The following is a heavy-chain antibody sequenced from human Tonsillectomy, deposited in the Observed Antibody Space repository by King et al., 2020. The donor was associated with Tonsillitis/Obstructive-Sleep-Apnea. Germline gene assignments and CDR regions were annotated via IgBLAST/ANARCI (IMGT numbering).Heavy chain of an antibody. D-gene: IGHD5-18*01. CDR2: IYYSGST. V-gene: IGHV4-59*01. CDR3: ASSGYSYGYGY. CDR1: GGSISSYY. Sequence: VQLQESGPGLVKPSETLSLTCTVSGGSISSYYWSWIRQPPGKGLEWIGYIYYSGSTNYNPSLKSRGTISVDTSKNQFSLKLSSVTAADTAVYYCASSGYSYGYGYWGQGTLVTVSS. J-gene: IGHJ4*02.